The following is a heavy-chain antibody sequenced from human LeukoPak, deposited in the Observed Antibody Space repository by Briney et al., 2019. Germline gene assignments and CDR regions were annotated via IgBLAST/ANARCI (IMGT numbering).Heavy chain of an antibody. Sequence: GGSLRLSCAASGFAFTSVWMHWFRQAPGRGLVWISRISTDGAITGYADSVKGRFTISRDNAKNTLYLQMNSLRAEDTAVYYCARDRTTVTLFDYWGQGALVTVSS. CDR3: ARDRTTVTLFDY. D-gene: IGHD4-17*01. J-gene: IGHJ4*02. CDR1: GFAFTSVW. CDR2: ISTDGAIT. V-gene: IGHV3-74*01.